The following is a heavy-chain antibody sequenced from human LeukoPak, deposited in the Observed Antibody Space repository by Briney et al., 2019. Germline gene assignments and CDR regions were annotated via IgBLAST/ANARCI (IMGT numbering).Heavy chain of an antibody. CDR1: GGSISSSGYS. Sequence: SETLSLTCTVSGGSISSSGYSWSWIRQPPGKGLEWIGYIYHSGSTYYNPSLKSRVTISVDRSKNQFSLKLSSVTAADTAVYYCATSPTPSWYFDLWGRGTLVTVSS. CDR2: IYHSGST. V-gene: IGHV4-30-2*01. CDR3: ATSPTPSWYFDL. D-gene: IGHD4-17*01. J-gene: IGHJ2*01.